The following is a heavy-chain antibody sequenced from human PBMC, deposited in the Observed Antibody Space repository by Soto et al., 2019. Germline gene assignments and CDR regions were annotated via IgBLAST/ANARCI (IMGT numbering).Heavy chain of an antibody. CDR2: ISYDGSNK. Sequence: PGGSLRLSCAASGFTFSSYAMHWVRQAPGKGLEWVAVISYDGSNKYHADSVKGRFTISRDNSKNTLYLQMNSLRAEDTAVYYCARDGINTITMIVVVVYYFDYWGQGTLVNVSS. CDR1: GFTFSSYA. CDR3: ARDGINTITMIVVVVYYFDY. J-gene: IGHJ4*02. V-gene: IGHV3-30-3*01. D-gene: IGHD3-22*01.